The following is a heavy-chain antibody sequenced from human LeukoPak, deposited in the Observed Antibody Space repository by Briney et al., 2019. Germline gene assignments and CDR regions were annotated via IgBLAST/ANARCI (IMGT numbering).Heavy chain of an antibody. CDR1: GFTFSSYA. CDR3: ARGSDYYDSKEIDY. J-gene: IGHJ4*02. V-gene: IGHV3-33*08. D-gene: IGHD3-22*01. CDR2: IWYDGSNK. Sequence: GGSLRLSCAASGFTFSSYAMSWVRQAPGKGLEWVAVIWYDGSNKYYADSVKGRFTISRDNSKNTLYLQMNSLRAEDTAVYYCARGSDYYDSKEIDYWGQGTLVTVSS.